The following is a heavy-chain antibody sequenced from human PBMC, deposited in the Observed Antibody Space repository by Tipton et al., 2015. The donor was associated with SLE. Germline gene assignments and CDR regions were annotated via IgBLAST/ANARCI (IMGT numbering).Heavy chain of an antibody. D-gene: IGHD6-13*01. Sequence: TLSLTCTVSGGSVSSGSYYWSWIRQPPGKGLEWIGYIYYSGSTYYNPSLKSRVTISVDTSKNQFSLKLSSVTAADTAVYYCARDWDSSIIADYWGQGTLVTVSS. CDR2: IYYSGST. CDR3: ARDWDSSIIADY. J-gene: IGHJ4*02. CDR1: GGSVSSGSYY. V-gene: IGHV4-61*01.